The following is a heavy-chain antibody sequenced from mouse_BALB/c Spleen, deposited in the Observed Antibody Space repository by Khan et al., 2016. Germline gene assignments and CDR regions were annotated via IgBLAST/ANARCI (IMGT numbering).Heavy chain of an antibody. CDR3: AGRRNGYYVDYAMDY. CDR2: IFPGTGST. J-gene: IGHJ4*01. D-gene: IGHD2-3*01. V-gene: IGHV1S132*01. CDR1: GYTFTSYW. Sequence: QVQLQQPGAELVKPGASVKLSCKTSGYTFTSYWIQWVKQRPGQGLGWIGEIFPGTGSTYYNEKFKGKATLTIDTSSSTAYMQLSSLTSKDSAVYFCAGRRNGYYVDYAMDYWGQGTSVTVSS.